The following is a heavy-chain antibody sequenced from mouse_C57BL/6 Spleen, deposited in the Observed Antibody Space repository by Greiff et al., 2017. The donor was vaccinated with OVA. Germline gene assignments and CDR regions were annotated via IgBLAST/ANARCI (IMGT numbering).Heavy chain of an antibody. CDR3: ARRDFDY. Sequence: EVQLQQSGPELVKPGASVKIPCKASGYTFTDYNMDWVKQSHGKSLEWIGDINPNNGGTIYNQKFKGKATLTVDKSSSTAYMQLSSLTSEDSAVYYCARRDFDYWGQGTTLTVSS. CDR1: GYTFTDYN. J-gene: IGHJ2*01. V-gene: IGHV1-18*01. CDR2: INPNNGGT.